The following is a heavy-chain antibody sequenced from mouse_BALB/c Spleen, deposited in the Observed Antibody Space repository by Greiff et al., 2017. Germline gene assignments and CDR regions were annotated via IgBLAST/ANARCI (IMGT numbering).Heavy chain of an antibody. V-gene: IGHV3-2*02. D-gene: IGHD1-2*01. CDR1: GYSITSDYA. J-gene: IGHJ2*01. Sequence: EVKLMESGPGLVKPSQSLSLTCTVTGYSITSDYAWNWIRQFPGNKLEWMGYISYSGSTSYNPSLKSRISITRDTSKNQFFLQLNSVTTEDTATYYCALYYGYYFDYWGQGTTLTVSS. CDR3: ALYYGYYFDY. CDR2: ISYSGST.